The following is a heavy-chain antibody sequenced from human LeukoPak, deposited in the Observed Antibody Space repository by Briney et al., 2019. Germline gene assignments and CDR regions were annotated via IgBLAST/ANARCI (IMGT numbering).Heavy chain of an antibody. V-gene: IGHV4-59*08. CDR3: ARRTMVRGSPFDY. Sequence: SETLSLTCTVSGGSISSYYWSWIRQPPGKGLEWIGYIYYSGGTNYNPSLKSRVTISVDTSKNQFSLKLSSVTAADTAVYYCARRTMVRGSPFDYWGQGTLVTASS. D-gene: IGHD3-10*01. CDR1: GGSISSYY. CDR2: IYYSGGT. J-gene: IGHJ4*02.